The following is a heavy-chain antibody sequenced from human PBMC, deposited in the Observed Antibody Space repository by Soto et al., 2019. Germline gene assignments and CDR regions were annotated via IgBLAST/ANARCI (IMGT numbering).Heavy chain of an antibody. CDR1: GFTFSSYA. CDR2: ISSSGGST. V-gene: IGHV3-23*01. Sequence: PGGSLRLSCAASGFTFSSYAMAWVRQAPGKGLEWVSTISSSGGSTYCADSVKGRFSISRDNFKNTLYLQMNSLRAEDTAVYYCAKGVAAAGDYYFHYWGQGTLVTVSS. J-gene: IGHJ4*02. CDR3: AKGVAAAGDYYFHY. D-gene: IGHD6-13*01.